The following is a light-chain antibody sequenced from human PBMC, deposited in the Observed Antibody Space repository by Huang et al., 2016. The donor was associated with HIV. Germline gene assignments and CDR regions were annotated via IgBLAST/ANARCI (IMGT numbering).Light chain of an antibody. CDR3: QQYFTTPRT. CDR2: WAS. Sequence: DTVMTQSPDSLAVSLGERATIHCKSSQSVFYRGSNKNYLAWYQQRPGQPPKLLIYWASTRESGVPDRFSGSGSGTDFTLTISNLQAEDVAIYYCQQYFTTPRTFGQGTKVEVK. V-gene: IGKV4-1*01. CDR1: QSVFYRGSNKNY. J-gene: IGKJ1*01.